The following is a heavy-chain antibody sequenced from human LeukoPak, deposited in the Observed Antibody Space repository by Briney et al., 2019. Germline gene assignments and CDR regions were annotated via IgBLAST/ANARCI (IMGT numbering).Heavy chain of an antibody. CDR3: ARGRYSSGWSAQDY. CDR2: IYTSGST. V-gene: IGHV4-4*07. D-gene: IGHD6-19*01. CDR1: GGSISSYY. Sequence: SETLSLTCTVSGGSISSYYWSWIRQPAGKGLEWIGRIYTSGSTNCNPSLKSRVTMSVDTSKNQFSLKLSSVTAADTAVYYCARGRYSSGWSAQDYWGQGTLVTVSS. J-gene: IGHJ4*02.